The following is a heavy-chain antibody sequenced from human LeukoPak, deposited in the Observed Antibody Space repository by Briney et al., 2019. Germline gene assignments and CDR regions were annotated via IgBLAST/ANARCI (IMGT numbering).Heavy chain of an antibody. CDR2: IASKTDGGAT. V-gene: IGHV3-15*07. D-gene: IGHD3-10*01. Sequence: GGSLRLSCSASGLTVTNAWMNWVRQAPGEGLDWVGRIASKTDGGATDYAAPVKGRFTISRDDSKNSLNLQMNSLKTEDTAVYYCTTGIRGDWGQGTLVTVSS. CDR3: TTGIRGD. J-gene: IGHJ4*02. CDR1: GLTVTNAW.